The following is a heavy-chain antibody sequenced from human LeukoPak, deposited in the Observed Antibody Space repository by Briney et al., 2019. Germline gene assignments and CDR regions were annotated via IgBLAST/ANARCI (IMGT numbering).Heavy chain of an antibody. V-gene: IGHV1-18*01. D-gene: IGHD6-13*01. Sequence: ASVKVSCKASDYTFTSYGISWVRQAPGQGLEWMGWISPYSDNTNYAQDLQGRVTMTTDTSTSTAYMELRSLTSDDTAMYYCARGGPFSIAAARVYYFDYWGQGTLVTVSS. J-gene: IGHJ4*02. CDR3: ARGGPFSIAAARVYYFDY. CDR2: ISPYSDNT. CDR1: DYTFTSYG.